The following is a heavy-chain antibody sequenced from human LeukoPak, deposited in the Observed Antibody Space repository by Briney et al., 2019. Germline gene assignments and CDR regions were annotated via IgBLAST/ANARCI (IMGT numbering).Heavy chain of an antibody. CDR1: GYTLNELS. D-gene: IGHD3-3*01. V-gene: IGHV1-24*01. J-gene: IGHJ5*02. CDR3: APLDFWVPST. Sequence: GASVKVSCKVSGYTLNELSIHWVRQAAGKALEWMGGFDPEYGETVYAQKFQGRVTMAEDTSTDTAYMELSSLRSEDTAVYYCAPLDFWVPSTWGQGTLVTVSS. CDR2: FDPEYGET.